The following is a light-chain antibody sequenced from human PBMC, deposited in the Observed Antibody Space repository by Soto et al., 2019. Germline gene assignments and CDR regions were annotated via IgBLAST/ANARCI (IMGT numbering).Light chain of an antibody. CDR3: QQRSNWPL. CDR1: QSVSSY. Sequence: EIVLTQSPANLSLSPGERANVSCRASQSVSSYLAWYQQKPGQAPRLLIYDASNRATGIPARFSGSGSGTDFTLTISSLEPEDFAVYYCQQRSNWPLFGPGTKVDIK. J-gene: IGKJ3*01. CDR2: DAS. V-gene: IGKV3-11*01.